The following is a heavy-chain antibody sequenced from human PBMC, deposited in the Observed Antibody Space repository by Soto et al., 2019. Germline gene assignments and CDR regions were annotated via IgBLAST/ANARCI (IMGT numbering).Heavy chain of an antibody. CDR3: ARELYSSSSNWFDP. CDR1: GFTFSSYS. D-gene: IGHD6-6*01. CDR2: ISSSSSTI. V-gene: IGHV3-48*02. Sequence: GGSLRLSCAASGFTFSSYSMNGVRQAPGKGLEWVSYISSSSSTIYYADSVNGRFTISRDNAKNSLYLQMNSLRDEDTAVYYCARELYSSSSNWFDPWGQGTLVTVSS. J-gene: IGHJ5*02.